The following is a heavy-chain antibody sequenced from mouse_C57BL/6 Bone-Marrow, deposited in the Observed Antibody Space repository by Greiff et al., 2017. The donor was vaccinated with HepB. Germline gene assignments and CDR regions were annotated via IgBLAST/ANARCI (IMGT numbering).Heavy chain of an antibody. V-gene: IGHV5-17*01. CDR3: ARNYYGNYALLYWYFDV. J-gene: IGHJ1*03. CDR2: ISSGSSTI. CDR1: GFTFSDYG. Sequence: EVQLQQSGGGLVKPGGSLKLSCAASGFTFSDYGMHWVRQAPEKGLEWVAYISSGSSTIYYADTVKGRFTISRDNAKNTLFLRMTSLRSEDTAMYYCARNYYGNYALLYWYFDVWGTGTTVTVSS. D-gene: IGHD2-1*01.